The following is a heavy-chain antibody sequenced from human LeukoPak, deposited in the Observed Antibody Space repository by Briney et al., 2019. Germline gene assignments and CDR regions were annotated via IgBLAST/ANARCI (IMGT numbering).Heavy chain of an antibody. D-gene: IGHD4-11*01. J-gene: IGHJ6*03. CDR1: GGSISSYH. V-gene: IGHV4-59*01. CDR2: IYYSGST. CDR3: ARFYSNYVDYYYYYMDV. Sequence: SETLSLTCTVSGGSISSYHWSWIRQPPGKGLEWIGYIYYSGSTNYNPSLKSRVTISVDTSKNQFSLKLSSVTAADTAVYYCARFYSNYVDYYYYYMDVWGKGTTVTVSS.